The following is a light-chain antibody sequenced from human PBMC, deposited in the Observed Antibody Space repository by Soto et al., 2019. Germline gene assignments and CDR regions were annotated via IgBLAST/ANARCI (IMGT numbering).Light chain of an antibody. V-gene: IGKV2-28*01. CDR1: QSLLYSNGYIY. CDR3: EQSRHIPRT. CDR2: FGS. Sequence: DVVLTQSPLSLPVTPGEPASISCRSSQSLLYSNGYIYLDWYVQKPGQSPQLPIYFGSNRASGVTARFSGSVSGTDFTLSISSVEADDVGVYYCEQSRHIPRTFGGGPKVEIK. J-gene: IGKJ4*01.